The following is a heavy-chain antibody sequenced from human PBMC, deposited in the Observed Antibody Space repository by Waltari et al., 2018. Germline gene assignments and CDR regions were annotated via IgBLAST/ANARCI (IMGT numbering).Heavy chain of an antibody. V-gene: IGHV1-69*08. J-gene: IGHJ4*02. D-gene: IGHD4-17*01. CDR3: ARDMGIGPVTTDY. CDR1: GGTFSSYA. Sequence: QVQLVQSGAEVKKPGSSVKVSCKASGGTFSSYALSWVRQAPGQGLEWMGRIIPICGTANYAQKFQGRVTITADKSTSTAYMELSSLRSEDTAVYYCARDMGIGPVTTDYWGQGTLVTVSS. CDR2: IIPICGTA.